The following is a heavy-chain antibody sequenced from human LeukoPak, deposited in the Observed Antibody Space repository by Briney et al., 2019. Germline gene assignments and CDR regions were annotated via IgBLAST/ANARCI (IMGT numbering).Heavy chain of an antibody. V-gene: IGHV1-69*13. Sequence: SVKVSCKASGGTFSSYATSWVRQAPGQGLEWMGGIIPIFGTANYAQKFQGRVTITADESTSTAYMELSSLRSEDTAVYYCARAGEEYQLQAANWFDPWGQGTVVTVSS. CDR2: IIPIFGTA. J-gene: IGHJ5*02. CDR1: GGTFSSYA. D-gene: IGHD2-2*01. CDR3: ARAGEEYQLQAANWFDP.